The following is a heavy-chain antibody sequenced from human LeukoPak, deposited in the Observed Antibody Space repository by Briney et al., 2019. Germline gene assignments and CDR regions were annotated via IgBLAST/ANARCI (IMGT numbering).Heavy chain of an antibody. CDR3: ARGTYGYYMDV. D-gene: IGHD4-17*01. V-gene: IGHV4-38-2*02. CDR2: IYRSGST. Sequence: PSETLSLTCSGSNYSISNIIYWGWLRQPPGKGLEWIGSIYRSGSTFYNPSLKSRVTISLDTSKNQFSLKLSSVTAADTAVYFCARGTYGYYMDVWGKGTTVTVSS. CDR1: NYSISNIIY. J-gene: IGHJ6*03.